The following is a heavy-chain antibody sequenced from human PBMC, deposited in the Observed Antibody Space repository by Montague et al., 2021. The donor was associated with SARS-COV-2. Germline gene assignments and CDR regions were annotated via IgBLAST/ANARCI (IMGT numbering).Heavy chain of an antibody. CDR3: ATRGGIYY. V-gene: IGHV3-48*04. CDR1: GFTFSSYS. D-gene: IGHD6-13*01. J-gene: IGHJ4*02. Sequence: SRRLSWAASGFTFSSYSMNWVRQAPGKGLEWVSYISSSGSTIYYADSVKGRFTISRDNAKNSLYLQMNSLRVEDTAVYYCATRGGIYYWGQGTLVTVSS. CDR2: ISSSGSTI.